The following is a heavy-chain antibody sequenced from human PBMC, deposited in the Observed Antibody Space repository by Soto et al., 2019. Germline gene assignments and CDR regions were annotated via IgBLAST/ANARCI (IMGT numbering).Heavy chain of an antibody. CDR3: ARCRTSGTTPPGLDYYYYMDV. V-gene: IGHV1-2*02. CDR2: INPNSGST. CDR1: GYTFTGYY. D-gene: IGHD1-7*01. Sequence: ASVKVSCKASGYTFTGYYMHWVRQAPGQGLEWMGWINPNSGSTNYAQKFQSRVTMSVDTSKNQFSLKLSSVTAADTAVYYCARCRTSGTTPPGLDYYYYMDVWGKGTTVTVSS. J-gene: IGHJ6*03.